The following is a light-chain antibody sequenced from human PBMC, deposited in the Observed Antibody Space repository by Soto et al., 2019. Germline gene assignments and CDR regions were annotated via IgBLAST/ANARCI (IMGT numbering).Light chain of an antibody. CDR2: DVS. CDR3: CSYEGSYTSLV. V-gene: IGLV2-11*01. J-gene: IGLJ3*02. CDR1: SSDIGGYNY. Sequence: QSALTQPRSVSGSPGQSVTISCTGASSDIGGYNYVSWYQQYPGKAPKLMIYDVSKRPSGVPDRFSGSKSGNTASLTISGLQAEDEADYYCCSYEGSYTSLVFGGGTKLTVL.